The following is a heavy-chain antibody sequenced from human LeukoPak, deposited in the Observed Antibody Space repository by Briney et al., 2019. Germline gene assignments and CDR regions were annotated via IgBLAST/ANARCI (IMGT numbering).Heavy chain of an antibody. J-gene: IGHJ4*02. CDR2: INHSGST. CDR1: GGSFSGYY. D-gene: IGHD3-3*01. V-gene: IGHV4-34*01. CDR3: AIQYYDFWSGYPTFDY. Sequence: SETLSLTCAVYGGSFSGYYWSWLRQPPGKGLEWIGEINHSGSTNYNPSLKSRVTISVDTSKNQFSLKLSSVTAADTAVYYCAIQYYDFWSGYPTFDYWGQGTLVTVSS.